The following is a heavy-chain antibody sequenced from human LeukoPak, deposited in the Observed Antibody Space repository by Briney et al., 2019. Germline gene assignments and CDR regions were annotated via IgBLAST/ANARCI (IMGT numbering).Heavy chain of an antibody. J-gene: IGHJ6*02. Sequence: VKVSCMASGFTFTSSAMQWVRQTRGQRLEWIGWIVVGSGNTNYAQKFRERVTITRDMSTSTAYMELSSLRSEDTAVYYCAAGRYDFWSGYHYGMDVWGQGPTVTVSS. V-gene: IGHV1-58*02. D-gene: IGHD3-3*01. CDR3: AAGRYDFWSGYHYGMDV. CDR2: IVVGSGNT. CDR1: GFTFTSSA.